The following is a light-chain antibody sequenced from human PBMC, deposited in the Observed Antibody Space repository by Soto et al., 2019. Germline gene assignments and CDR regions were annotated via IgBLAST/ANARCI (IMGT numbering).Light chain of an antibody. Sequence: QSVLTQPASVSGSPGQSITISCTGTSSDIGAYDYVSWYQHHPGKAPKVMIYDVINRPSGVSNRFSGSKSGYTASLTISGLQAEDEADYYCSSHSITTTPWVFGGGTKVTVL. CDR2: DVI. J-gene: IGLJ3*02. V-gene: IGLV2-14*03. CDR1: SSDIGAYDY. CDR3: SSHSITTTPWV.